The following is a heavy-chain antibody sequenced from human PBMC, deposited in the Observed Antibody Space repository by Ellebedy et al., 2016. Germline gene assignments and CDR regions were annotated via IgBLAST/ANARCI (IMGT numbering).Heavy chain of an antibody. CDR1: GIDFDVYA. V-gene: IGHV3-49*01. Sequence: GESLKISXEASGIDFDVYAMSWFRQAPGKGLEWVGLIRGKDYGETREYAASVQGRFTISRGGPKDTVYLQMNSLKIDDTATYYCTTGTRQVFDVWGQGTAVTVSS. CDR3: TTGTRQVFDV. CDR2: IRGKDYGETR. J-gene: IGHJ3*01.